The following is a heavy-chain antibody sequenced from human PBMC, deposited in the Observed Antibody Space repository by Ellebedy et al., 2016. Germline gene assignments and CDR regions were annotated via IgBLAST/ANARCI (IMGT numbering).Heavy chain of an antibody. J-gene: IGHJ2*01. CDR2: ISSNGGTT. D-gene: IGHD2-21*01. Sequence: GESLKISXSASGFTFSTYAMHWVRQAPGKRLNYVSAISSNGGTTYYADSVQGRFTISRDNSKSTLYLQMNSLRAEDTAVYYCAKHETDGDYYFDLWGRGTLVTVSS. CDR1: GFTFSTYA. V-gene: IGHV3-64D*06. CDR3: AKHETDGDYYFDL.